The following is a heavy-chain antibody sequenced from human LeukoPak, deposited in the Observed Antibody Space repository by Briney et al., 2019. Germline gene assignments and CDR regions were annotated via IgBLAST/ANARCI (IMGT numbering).Heavy chain of an antibody. CDR3: ARVGEKAFHLWPEIDY. V-gene: IGHV3-9*01. CDR2: ISWNCGSI. Sequence: GRSLRLSCAASGFTFDDYAMHWVRQAPGKGLEWVSGISWNCGSIGYADSVKGRFTISRDNAKNSLYLQMNSLRAEDTAVYYCARVGEKAFHLWPEIDYWGQGTLVTVSS. D-gene: IGHD5-24*01. J-gene: IGHJ4*02. CDR1: GFTFDDYA.